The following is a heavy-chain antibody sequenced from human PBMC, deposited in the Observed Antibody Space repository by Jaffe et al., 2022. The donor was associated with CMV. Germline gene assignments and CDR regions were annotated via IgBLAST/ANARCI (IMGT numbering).Heavy chain of an antibody. CDR1: GFTFSSNA. J-gene: IGHJ4*02. CDR3: AKDLIHSSSWDY. Sequence: EVQLLESGGGLVQPGGSLRLSCAASGFTFSSNAMSWVRQAPGKGLEWVSAISGSGGSIYYADSVKGRFTISRDNSKNTLYLQMNSLRAEDTAVYYCAKDLIHSSSWDYWGQGTLVTVSS. V-gene: IGHV3-23*01. CDR2: ISGSGGSI. D-gene: IGHD6-13*01.